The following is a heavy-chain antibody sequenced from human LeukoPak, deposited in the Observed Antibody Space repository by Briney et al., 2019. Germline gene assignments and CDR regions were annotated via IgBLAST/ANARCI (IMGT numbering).Heavy chain of an antibody. CDR1: GFTFSSYG. D-gene: IGHD3-10*01. J-gene: IGHJ4*02. CDR3: AKAPTYYYGSGSYSVLDY. V-gene: IGHV3-23*01. CDR2: ISGSGGST. Sequence: PGGSLRLSCAASGFTFSSYGMSWVRQAPEKGLEWVSAISGSGGSTYYADSVKGRFTISRDNSKNTLYLQMSSLRAEDTAVYYCAKAPTYYYGSGSYSVLDYWGQGTLVTVSS.